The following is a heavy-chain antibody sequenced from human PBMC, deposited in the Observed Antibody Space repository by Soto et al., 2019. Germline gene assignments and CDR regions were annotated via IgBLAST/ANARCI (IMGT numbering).Heavy chain of an antibody. CDR3: ANTQYSSGWYNWFDL. J-gene: IGHJ5*02. Sequence: VQLVESGGGLVKPGGSLRLSCAASGFTFSSYSMNWVRQAPGKGLELVSSISSSSSYIYYADSVKGRFTISRDNATNSLYLQRNSLRAEDTAVYYCANTQYSSGWYNWFDLRGQGTMGPVSS. CDR2: ISSSSSYI. CDR1: GFTFSSYS. V-gene: IGHV3-21*01. D-gene: IGHD6-19*01.